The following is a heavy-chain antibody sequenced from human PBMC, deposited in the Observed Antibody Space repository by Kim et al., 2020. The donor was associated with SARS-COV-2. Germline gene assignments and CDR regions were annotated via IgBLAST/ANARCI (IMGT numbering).Heavy chain of an antibody. D-gene: IGHD2-15*01. V-gene: IGHV4-30-4*08. CDR1: GGSISSGGYY. J-gene: IGHJ6*02. CDR2: IYYSGNT. Sequence: SETLSLTCTVSGGSISSGGYYWSWIRQPPGKGLEWIGYIYYSGNTDYNPSLKSRITISVDVSKNLFFLILSSVTAADTAVYYCARAAASFYYNMDVWGQGTTVTVSS. CDR3: ARAAASFYYNMDV.